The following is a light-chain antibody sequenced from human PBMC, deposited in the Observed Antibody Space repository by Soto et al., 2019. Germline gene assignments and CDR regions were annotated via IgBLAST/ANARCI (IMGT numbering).Light chain of an antibody. Sequence: EIVLTQSPATLSLSPGESVTLSCRASQNVNDYLAWYQQKPGQAPRLLIYDASNRATGIPARFSGSASGRDFTLSNSSLDPEVFAVYFCQPRSSWPLTFGGGTKVEIK. CDR1: QNVNDY. CDR2: DAS. J-gene: IGKJ4*01. V-gene: IGKV3-11*02. CDR3: QPRSSWPLT.